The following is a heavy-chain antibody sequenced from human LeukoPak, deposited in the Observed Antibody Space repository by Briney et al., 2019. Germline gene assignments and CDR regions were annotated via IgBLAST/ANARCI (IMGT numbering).Heavy chain of an antibody. CDR3: ARGSITMVRGVIRGAFDI. V-gene: IGHV4-4*02. CDR2: IYHSGST. J-gene: IGHJ3*02. Sequence: SETLSLTCAVSGGSISSSNWWSWVRQPPGKGLEWIGEIYHSGSTNYNPSLKSRVTISVDKSKNQFSLKLSSVTAADTAVYYCARGSITMVRGVIRGAFDIWGQGTMVTVSS. CDR1: GGSISSSNW. D-gene: IGHD3-10*01.